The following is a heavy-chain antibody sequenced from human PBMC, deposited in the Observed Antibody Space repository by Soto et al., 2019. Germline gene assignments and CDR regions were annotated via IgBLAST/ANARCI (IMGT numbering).Heavy chain of an antibody. D-gene: IGHD3-22*01. J-gene: IGHJ6*02. V-gene: IGHV1-69*06. CDR1: GGTFTSNA. CDR3: ARDPDSAYYYGMDV. Sequence: QVQLVQSGAEVQKPGSSVKFSCKASGGTFTSNAISWVGQAPGQGLEWMGGIIPIFGTANYAQKFQGRVTITADKSTSTAYMELSSLRSEDTAVYYCARDPDSAYYYGMDVWGQGTTVTVSS. CDR2: IIPIFGTA.